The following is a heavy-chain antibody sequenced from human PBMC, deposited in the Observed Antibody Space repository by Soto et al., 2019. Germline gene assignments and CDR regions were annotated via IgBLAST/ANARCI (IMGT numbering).Heavy chain of an antibody. D-gene: IGHD3-22*01. CDR1: GFTFSSYA. Sequence: PGGSLRLSCAASGFTFSSYAMSWVRQAPGKGLEWVSAISGSGGSTYYADSVKGRFTTSRDNSKNTLYLQMNSLRAEDTAVYYCAKDLYYDSSGYQTGLDYWGQGTLVTVSS. CDR2: ISGSGGST. CDR3: AKDLYYDSSGYQTGLDY. V-gene: IGHV3-23*01. J-gene: IGHJ4*02.